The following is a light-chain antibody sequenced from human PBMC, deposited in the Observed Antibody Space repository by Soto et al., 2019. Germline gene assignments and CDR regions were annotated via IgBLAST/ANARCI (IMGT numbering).Light chain of an antibody. CDR2: GAY. V-gene: IGKV1-27*01. J-gene: IGKJ1*01. CDR3: PQYNAAHRT. Sequence: DSRVTDCPSALSSSLGKGVTITLRSSQCISNHLAWYQQKPGKVPRLMIYGAYTLQSGVPSRFSGSGYGTDFTLIISRLQPEAFAPYYCPQYNAAHRTFGEGTKVDIK. CDR1: QCISNH.